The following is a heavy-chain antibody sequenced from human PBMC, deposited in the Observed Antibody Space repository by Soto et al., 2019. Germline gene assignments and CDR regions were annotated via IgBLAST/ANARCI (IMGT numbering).Heavy chain of an antibody. D-gene: IGHD3-10*01. CDR1: GFTFSGSA. J-gene: IGHJ4*02. CDR2: IRSKANSYAT. CDR3: TSIWFGERSLLDY. Sequence: EVQLVESGGGLVQPGGSLKLSCAASGFTFSGSAMHWVRQASGKGLEWVGRIRSKANSYATAYAASVKGRFTIFRDDSKNTAYLQMNSLKTEDTAVYYCTSIWFGERSLLDYWGQGTLVTVSS. V-gene: IGHV3-73*02.